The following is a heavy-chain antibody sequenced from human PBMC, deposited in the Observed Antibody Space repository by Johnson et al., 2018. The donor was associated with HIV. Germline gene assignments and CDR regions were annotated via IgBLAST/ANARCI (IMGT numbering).Heavy chain of an antibody. J-gene: IGHJ3*02. Sequence: VQLVESGGGVERPGESLRLSCVGSGFMFDDYAMSWVRQVPGKGLEWVSGIDWTGANAGYADSVKGRFTISRDNAKNTLYLQMSSLRAEDTAVYYCAATYYNFWSGYSGALDIWGQGTMVTVSS. CDR3: AATYYNFWSGYSGALDI. CDR1: GFMFDDYA. CDR2: IDWTGANA. D-gene: IGHD3-3*01. V-gene: IGHV3-20*04.